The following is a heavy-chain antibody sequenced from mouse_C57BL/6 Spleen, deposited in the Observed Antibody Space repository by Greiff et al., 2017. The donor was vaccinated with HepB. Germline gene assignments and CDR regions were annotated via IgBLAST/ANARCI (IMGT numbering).Heavy chain of an antibody. V-gene: IGHV14-1*01. CDR1: GFNIKDYY. D-gene: IGHD2-5*01. J-gene: IGHJ1*03. CDR2: IDPEYGDT. Sequence: VQLQQSGAELVRPGASVKLSCTASGFNIKDYYMHWVKQRPEQGLEWIGRIDPEYGDTEYAPKFQGKATMTADTSSNTASLLLRSLTSEDTAVDYCAGSNTYFDVWGTGTTVTVSS. CDR3: AGSNTYFDV.